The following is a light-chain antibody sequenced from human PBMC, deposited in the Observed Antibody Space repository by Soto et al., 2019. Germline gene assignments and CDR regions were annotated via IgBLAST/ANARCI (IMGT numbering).Light chain of an antibody. CDR2: EVS. J-gene: IGLJ2*01. Sequence: QSAMTQPHSASGSPGQSVTISCTGTSSDVGGYNYVSWYQHHPGKDPRLMVYEVSKRPSGVPDRFSGSQSGNTASLTVSGLQTEEEAEYYCTSYAGSLPVVFGGGTKVTVL. CDR1: SSDVGGYNY. V-gene: IGLV2-8*01. CDR3: TSYAGSLPVV.